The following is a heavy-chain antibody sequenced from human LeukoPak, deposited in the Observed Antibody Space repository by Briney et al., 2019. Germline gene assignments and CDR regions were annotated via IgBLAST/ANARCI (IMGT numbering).Heavy chain of an antibody. V-gene: IGHV3-48*02. D-gene: IGHD2-15*01. CDR1: GFTFSHYS. CDR3: ARDAVGWDY. J-gene: IGHJ4*02. Sequence: GGSLRLSCAASGFTFSHYSMNWVRQAPGKGLEWVSYISSSSSTIYYADSVKGRFTISRDNAKNSLYLQMNSLRDVDTAVYYCARDAVGWDYWGQGALVTVSS. CDR2: ISSSSSTI.